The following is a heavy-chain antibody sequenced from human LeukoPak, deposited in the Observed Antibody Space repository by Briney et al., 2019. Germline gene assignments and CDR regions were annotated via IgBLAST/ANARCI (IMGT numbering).Heavy chain of an antibody. Sequence: PGGSLRLSCAASGFTFSIYAMSWVRQAPGKGLEWVSAIVGSGAGTYYADSVKGRFTISRDNSKNTLYLQMNSLRAEDTAVYYCARGPNYYDRFSDYWGQGTLVTVSS. V-gene: IGHV3-23*01. CDR1: GFTFSIYA. J-gene: IGHJ4*02. CDR2: IVGSGAGT. D-gene: IGHD3-22*01. CDR3: ARGPNYYDRFSDY.